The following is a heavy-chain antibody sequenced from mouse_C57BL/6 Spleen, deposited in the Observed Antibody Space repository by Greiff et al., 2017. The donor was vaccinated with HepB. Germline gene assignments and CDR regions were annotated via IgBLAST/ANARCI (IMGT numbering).Heavy chain of an antibody. J-gene: IGHJ2*01. CDR3: ASLNYYGSSFHSY. Sequence: VQLQQSGAELVKPGASVKISCKASGYAFSSYWMNWVKQRPGKGLEWIGQIYPGDGDTNYNGKFKGKATLTADKSSSTAYMQLSSLTSEDSAVYLCASLNYYGSSFHSYWGQGTTLTVSS. CDR2: IYPGDGDT. D-gene: IGHD1-1*01. V-gene: IGHV1-80*01. CDR1: GYAFSSYW.